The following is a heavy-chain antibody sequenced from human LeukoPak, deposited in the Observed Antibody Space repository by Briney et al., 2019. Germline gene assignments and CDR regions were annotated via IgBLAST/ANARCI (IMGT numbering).Heavy chain of an antibody. Sequence: AESLKISSKGSGYRFTSYWIGWGRHMPPKGLDWMGIIYPGDSDTKYGPPFQGQVSMSADKSSNTAYLQWSSLKASDTAIYYCARLGGTAMDYWGQGTLVTVSS. D-gene: IGHD5-18*01. J-gene: IGHJ4*02. V-gene: IGHV5-51*01. CDR2: IYPGDSDT. CDR1: GYRFTSYW. CDR3: ARLGGTAMDY.